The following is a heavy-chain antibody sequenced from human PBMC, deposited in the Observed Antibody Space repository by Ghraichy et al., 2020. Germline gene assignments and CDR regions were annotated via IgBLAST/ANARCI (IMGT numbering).Heavy chain of an antibody. V-gene: IGHV4-31*03. J-gene: IGHJ1*01. CDR1: GGSIKSGSYY. CDR3: ARDEGDVARFHH. D-gene: IGHD3-16*01. CDR2: IYYSGST. Sequence: SETLSLTCTVSGGSIKSGSYYWTWIRQLPGKGLEWIGYIYYSGSTYYSPSLESRVTMSVDTSKNQFSLDLTSVTAEDTAVYYCARDEGDVARFHHWGPGALVTVSS.